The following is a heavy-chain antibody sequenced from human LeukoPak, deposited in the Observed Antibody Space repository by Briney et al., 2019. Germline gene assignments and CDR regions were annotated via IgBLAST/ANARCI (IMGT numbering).Heavy chain of an antibody. D-gene: IGHD2-15*01. CDR1: GGSISSYY. V-gene: IGHV4-59*01. CDR3: ARTTEGYCRGRSCYSYYYYMDV. CDR2: IYYSGST. J-gene: IGHJ6*03. Sequence: SETLSLTCTVSGGSISSYYWSWIRQPPGKGLEWIGYIYYSGSTNHNPSLKSRVTISVDTSKNQFSLKLRSVTAADTAVYYCARTTEGYCRGRSCYSYYYYMDVWGKGTTVTVSS.